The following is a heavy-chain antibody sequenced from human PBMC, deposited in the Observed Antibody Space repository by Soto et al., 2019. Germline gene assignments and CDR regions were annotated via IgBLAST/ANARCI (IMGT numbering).Heavy chain of an antibody. J-gene: IGHJ6*02. CDR3: ARGIHSIGIPGESSCDPWNGMDV. Sequence: ASVKVSCKASGYAFTGYYMHWVRQAPGQGLEWMGWINPNSGGTNYAQKFQGWVTMTRDTSISTAYMELSRLRSDDTAVYYCARGIHSIGIPGESSCDPWNGMDVWGQGTRVTVSS. CDR2: INPNSGGT. CDR1: GYAFTGYY. D-gene: IGHD6-13*01. V-gene: IGHV1-2*04.